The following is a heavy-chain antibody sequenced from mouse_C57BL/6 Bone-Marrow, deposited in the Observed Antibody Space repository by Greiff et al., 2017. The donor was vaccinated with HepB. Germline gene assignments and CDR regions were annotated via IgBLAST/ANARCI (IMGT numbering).Heavy chain of an antibody. J-gene: IGHJ2*01. Sequence: EVMLVESGGGLVQPGGSLKLSCAGSGITFSSYGMSWVRQTPDKRLELVATINSNGGSAYYLDSVKGRFTISRDNAKSSLYLQMNSLKSEDTAMYYCGRDYGYVGYGGQGTTLIVSS. D-gene: IGHD1-2*01. CDR3: GRDYGYVGY. V-gene: IGHV5-6-3*01. CDR1: GITFSSYG. CDR2: INSNGGSA.